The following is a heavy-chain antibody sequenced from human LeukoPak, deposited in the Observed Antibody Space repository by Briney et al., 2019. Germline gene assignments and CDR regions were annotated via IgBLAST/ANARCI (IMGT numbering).Heavy chain of an antibody. J-gene: IGHJ3*02. D-gene: IGHD3-10*01. Sequence: PGGSLRLSCAASGFTFSTYCMNWVRQAPGKGLEWVSYIGANSAIFHADSVKGRFTISRDNAKNSLSLQMNSLRDDDTALYYCAREGYYGAFDIWGQGTMVTVSS. CDR2: IGANSAI. V-gene: IGHV3-48*02. CDR1: GFTFSTYC. CDR3: AREGYYGAFDI.